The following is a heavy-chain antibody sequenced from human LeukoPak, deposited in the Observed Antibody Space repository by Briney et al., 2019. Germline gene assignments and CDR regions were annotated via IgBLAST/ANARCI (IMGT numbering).Heavy chain of an antibody. CDR3: ATAEVLPAMIVVAPNY. J-gene: IGHJ4*02. Sequence: ASVKVSCKVSGYTLTELSMHWVRQAPGEGLEWMGGFDPEDGETIYAQKFQGRVTMTEDTSTDTAYMELSSLRSEDTAVYYCATAEVLPAMIVVAPNYWGQGTLVTVSS. CDR1: GYTLTELS. CDR2: FDPEDGET. D-gene: IGHD3-22*01. V-gene: IGHV1-24*01.